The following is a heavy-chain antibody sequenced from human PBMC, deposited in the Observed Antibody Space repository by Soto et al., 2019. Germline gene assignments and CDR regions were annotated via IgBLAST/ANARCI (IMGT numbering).Heavy chain of an antibody. CDR3: ARDIMVRGVITYFDY. CDR2: ISSDSNTI. D-gene: IGHD3-10*01. V-gene: IGHV3-48*01. CDR1: GFTFSSYS. Sequence: EVQLVESGGGLVQPGGSLRLSCAASGFTFSSYSMNWVRQAPGKGLEWVSYISSDSNTIYYADSVGGRFTISRDNVKNSLYLQMNGLRAEDTAVYYCARDIMVRGVITYFDYWGQGTLVTVSS. J-gene: IGHJ4*02.